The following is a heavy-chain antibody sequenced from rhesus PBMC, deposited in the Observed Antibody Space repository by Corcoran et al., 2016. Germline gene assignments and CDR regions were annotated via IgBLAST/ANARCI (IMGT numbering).Heavy chain of an antibody. V-gene: IGHV4-173*01. CDR3: AKSGARGYSGYGDFDY. D-gene: IGHD5-42*01. J-gene: IGHJ4*01. CDR1: GGSISSNY. CDR2: ISGSGGST. Sequence: QLQLQESGPGLVKPSETLSLTCAVSGGSISSNYWSWIRQPPGKGLEWIGRISGSGGSTDYNPSLKSRVTISTDTSKNQFSLKLSSVTAADTAVYYCAKSGARGYSGYGDFDYWGQGVLVTVSS.